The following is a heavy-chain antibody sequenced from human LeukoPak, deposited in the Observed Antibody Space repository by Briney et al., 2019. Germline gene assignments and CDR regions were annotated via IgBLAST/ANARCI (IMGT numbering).Heavy chain of an antibody. CDR3: ASHDILTGYYH. CDR2: IYYSGST. V-gene: IGHV4-59*08. D-gene: IGHD3-9*01. Sequence: SETLSLTCTVSGGSISSYYWSWIRQPPGKGLEWIGYIYYSGSTNYNPSLKSRVTISVDTSKNQFSLKLSSVPAADTAVYYCASHDILTGYYHWGQGTLVTVSS. J-gene: IGHJ5*02. CDR1: GGSISSYY.